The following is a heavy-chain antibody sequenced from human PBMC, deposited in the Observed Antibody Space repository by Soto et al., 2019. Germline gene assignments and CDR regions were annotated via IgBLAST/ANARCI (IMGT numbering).Heavy chain of an antibody. J-gene: IGHJ4*02. CDR1: GFTFTIYG. CDR3: ARESEDLTSNFDY. Sequence: VQLLASGGGLVQPGGSLRLSCVVSGFTFTIYGVTWVRQAPGKGLEWVCGFSGGSGATHYRDSVKGRFTISRDNAKNSLYLEMNSLRAEDTAVYYCARESEDLTSNFDYWGQGTLVTVSS. V-gene: IGHV3-23*01. CDR2: FSGGSGAT.